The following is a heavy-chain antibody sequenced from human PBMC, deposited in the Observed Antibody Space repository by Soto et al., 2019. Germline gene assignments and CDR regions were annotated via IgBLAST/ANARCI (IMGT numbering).Heavy chain of an antibody. CDR3: ARSNVLRFLEGLMEPSHYYGLDV. V-gene: IGHV3-48*03. CDR2: ISGRGSAM. J-gene: IGHJ6*02. Sequence: PGGSLGLSCSASAFTFRSYEMNWVRQAPGKGPEWVAYISGRGSAMYYADAVEGRFTISRDNAKNSLYLQMNSLRDEDTAVYYCARSNVLRFLEGLMEPSHYYGLDVWGQGTTVTVS. CDR1: AFTFRSYE. D-gene: IGHD3-3*01.